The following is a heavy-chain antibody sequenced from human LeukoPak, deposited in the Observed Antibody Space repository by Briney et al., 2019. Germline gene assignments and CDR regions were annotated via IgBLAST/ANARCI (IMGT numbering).Heavy chain of an antibody. J-gene: IGHJ4*02. CDR1: GFSFSSYG. D-gene: IGHD3-3*01. Sequence: GGSLRLSCAASGFSFSSYGMNWVRQAPGKGLEWVSYISSSSSTIYYADSVKGRFTISRDNAKNSLYLQMNSLRAEDTAVYYCARGPGKLRFLEWSTSGFDYWGQGTLVTVSS. CDR3: ARGPGKLRFLEWSTSGFDY. V-gene: IGHV3-48*01. CDR2: ISSSSSTI.